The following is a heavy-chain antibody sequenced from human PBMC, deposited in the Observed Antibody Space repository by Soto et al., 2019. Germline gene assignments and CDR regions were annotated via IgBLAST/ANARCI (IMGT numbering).Heavy chain of an antibody. CDR3: ARGGEGYYVYGMDV. CDR1: GFTFSDHD. CDR2: MGSAGDT. J-gene: IGHJ6*02. V-gene: IGHV3-13*01. Sequence: GGSLRLSCAASGFTFSDHDMHWVRQSTGKGLEWVSTMGSAGDTYYAASVKGRFTISRGNGKNSLYLQMNYLRAGDTAVYYCARGGEGYYVYGMDVWGQGTTVTVSS.